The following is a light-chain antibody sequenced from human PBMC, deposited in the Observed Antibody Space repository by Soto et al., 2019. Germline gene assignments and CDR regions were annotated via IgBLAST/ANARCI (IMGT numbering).Light chain of an antibody. CDR2: GTS. CDR1: QDISRY. CDR3: QQLQRTPVT. J-gene: IGKJ3*01. Sequence: QLTQSPSSLSASVGDRVTITCRASQDISRYLAWYQQKAGKAPKLLIYGTSTLQSGVPSRFSAFGSGTEFTLTISSLQPEDFATYHCQQLQRTPVTFGPGTTVDV. V-gene: IGKV1-9*01.